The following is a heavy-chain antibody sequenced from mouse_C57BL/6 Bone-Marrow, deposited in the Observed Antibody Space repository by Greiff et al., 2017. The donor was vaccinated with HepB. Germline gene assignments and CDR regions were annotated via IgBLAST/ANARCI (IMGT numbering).Heavy chain of an antibody. CDR2: ISYDGSN. J-gene: IGHJ2*01. Sequence: EVKLQESGPGLVKPSQSLSLTCSVTGYSITSGYYWNWIRQFPGNKLEWMGYISYDGSNNYNPSLKNRISITRDTSKNQFFLKLNSVTTEDTATYYCARYDYDVYFDYWGQGTTLTVSS. D-gene: IGHD2-4*01. CDR1: GYSITSGYY. V-gene: IGHV3-6*01. CDR3: ARYDYDVYFDY.